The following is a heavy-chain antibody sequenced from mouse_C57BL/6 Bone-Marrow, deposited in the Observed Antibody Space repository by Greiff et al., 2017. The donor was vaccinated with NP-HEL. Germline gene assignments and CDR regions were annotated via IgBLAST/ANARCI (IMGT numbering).Heavy chain of an antibody. CDR3: ARHYYYGSSYGRYAMDY. Sequence: EVQVVESGGDLVKPGGSLKLSCAASGFTFSSYGMSWVRQTPDKRLEWVATISSGGSYTYYPDSVKGRFTISRDNAKNTLYLQMSRLKSEDTAMYYCARHYYYGSSYGRYAMDYWGQGTSVTVSS. CDR1: GFTFSSYG. D-gene: IGHD1-1*01. V-gene: IGHV5-6*01. CDR2: ISSGGSYT. J-gene: IGHJ4*01.